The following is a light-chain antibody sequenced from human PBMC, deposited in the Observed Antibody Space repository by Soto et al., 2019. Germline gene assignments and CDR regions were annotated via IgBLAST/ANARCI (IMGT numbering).Light chain of an antibody. CDR1: SSDVGGYNY. CDR3: CSYAGSHTPWV. CDR2: DVN. V-gene: IGLV2-11*01. Sequence: QSALTQPRSVSGSPGQSVTISRTGTSSDVGGYNYVSWYQQHPGKAPKLMIYDVNKWPSGVPDRFSGSKSGNTASLTISGLQAEDEADYHCCSYAGSHTPWVFGGGTKLTVL. J-gene: IGLJ3*02.